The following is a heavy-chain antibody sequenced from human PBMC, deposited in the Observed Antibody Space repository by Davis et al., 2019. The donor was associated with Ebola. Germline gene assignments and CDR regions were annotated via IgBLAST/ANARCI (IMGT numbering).Heavy chain of an antibody. Sequence: GSLRLSCAVYGGSFSGYYWSWIRQPPGKGLEWIGEIYHSGSTNYNPSLKSRVTISVDKSKNQFSLKLSSVTAADTAVYYCARVGCSSTSCYSGGWFDPWGQGTLVTVSS. CDR2: IYHSGST. CDR1: GGSFSGYY. D-gene: IGHD2-2*01. CDR3: ARVGCSSTSCYSGGWFDP. V-gene: IGHV4-34*01. J-gene: IGHJ5*02.